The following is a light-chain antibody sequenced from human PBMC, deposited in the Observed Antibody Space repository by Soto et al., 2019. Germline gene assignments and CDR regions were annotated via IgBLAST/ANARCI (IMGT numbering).Light chain of an antibody. CDR2: ASS. CDR1: HNISSN. CDR3: QQYNNWPLT. Sequence: DIQMTQSPSSLSASVGDRVTITCRASHNISSNLNWYQQKPGKAPNLLIFASSSLQSGVPSRFSGSGSGTGFTLTISSLQPEDFAVYYCQQYNNWPLTFGGGTKVEIK. V-gene: IGKV1-39*01. J-gene: IGKJ4*01.